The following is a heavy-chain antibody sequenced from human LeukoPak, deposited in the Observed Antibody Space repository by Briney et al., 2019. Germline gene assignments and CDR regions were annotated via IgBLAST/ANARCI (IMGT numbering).Heavy chain of an antibody. Sequence: SETLSLTCTASGGSISSYYWSWIRQPPGEGLEWIGYIYYSGSTNYNPSLKSRVTISVDTSKNQFSLKLSSVTAADTAVYYCARDGSGSYFDYWGQGTLVTVSS. CDR1: GGSISSYY. D-gene: IGHD3-10*01. J-gene: IGHJ4*02. CDR2: IYYSGST. CDR3: ARDGSGSYFDY. V-gene: IGHV4-59*08.